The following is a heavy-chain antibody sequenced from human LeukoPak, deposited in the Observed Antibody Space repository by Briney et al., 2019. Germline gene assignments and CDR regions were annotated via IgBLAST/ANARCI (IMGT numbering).Heavy chain of an antibody. D-gene: IGHD5-12*01. CDR3: ARDLREGSYYYGMDV. CDR1: GYTFTGYY. CDR2: INPSGGST. Sequence: GASVKVSCKASGYTFTGYYMHWVRQAPGQGLEWMGIINPSGGSTSYAQKFQGRVTMTRDTSTSTVYMELSSLRSEETAVYYCARDLREGSYYYGMDVWGQGTTVTVSS. J-gene: IGHJ6*02. V-gene: IGHV1-46*01.